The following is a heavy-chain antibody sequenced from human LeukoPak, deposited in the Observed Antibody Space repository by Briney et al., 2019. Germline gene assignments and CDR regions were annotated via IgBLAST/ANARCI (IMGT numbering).Heavy chain of an antibody. CDR2: FDPEDGET. CDR1: GYTLTELS. Sequence: ASVKVSCTVSGYTLTELSMHWVRQAPGKGLEWMGGFDPEDGETIYAQKFQGRVTMTEDTSTDTAYMELSSLRSEDTAVYYCARDTVLITMVRGVIIPSFEYWGQGTLVTVSS. D-gene: IGHD3-10*01. CDR3: ARDTVLITMVRGVIIPSFEY. J-gene: IGHJ4*02. V-gene: IGHV1-24*01.